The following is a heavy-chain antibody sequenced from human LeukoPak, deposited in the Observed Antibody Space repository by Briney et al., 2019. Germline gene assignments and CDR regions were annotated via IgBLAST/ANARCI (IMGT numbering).Heavy chain of an antibody. D-gene: IGHD2-15*01. CDR1: GFTFGSYA. V-gene: IGHV3-23*01. Sequence: GGSLRLSCAASGFTFGSYAMYWVRQAPGKGLEWVSGIFGSGGSEHYADSVKRRFTISRDNSKNTVYLQMDSLRVEDTAIYYCAKTTTGYSSGRYPAWPIDYWGQGTLVTVSS. J-gene: IGHJ4*02. CDR3: AKTTTGYSSGRYPAWPIDY. CDR2: IFGSGGSE.